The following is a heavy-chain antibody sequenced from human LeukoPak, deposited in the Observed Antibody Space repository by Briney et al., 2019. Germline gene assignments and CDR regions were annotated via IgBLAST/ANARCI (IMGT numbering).Heavy chain of an antibody. Sequence: GGSLRLSCEASGFTFSDYYMSWIRQAPGKGLEWVSYISSSSSYTNYADSVKGRFTISRDNAKNSLYLQMNSLRAEDTAVYYCARAGNSRYWFDPWGQGTLVTVSS. D-gene: IGHD6-13*01. CDR3: ARAGNSRYWFDP. CDR2: ISSSSSYT. V-gene: IGHV3-11*06. CDR1: GFTFSDYY. J-gene: IGHJ5*02.